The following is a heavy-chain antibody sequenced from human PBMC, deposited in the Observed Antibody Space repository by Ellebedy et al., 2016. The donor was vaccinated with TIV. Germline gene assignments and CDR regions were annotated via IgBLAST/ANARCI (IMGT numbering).Heavy chain of an antibody. J-gene: IGHJ3*02. CDR3: AIQIGYSYGFDAFDI. V-gene: IGHV4-59*12. CDR2: IYYKGST. D-gene: IGHD5-18*01. CDR1: GGSISSYY. Sequence: SETLSLTCTVSGGSISSYYWSWIRQPPGKGLEWIGYIYYKGSTNYNPSLKSRVTISVDTSKNQFSLKLSSVTAADTAVYSCAIQIGYSYGFDAFDIWGQGTMVTVSS.